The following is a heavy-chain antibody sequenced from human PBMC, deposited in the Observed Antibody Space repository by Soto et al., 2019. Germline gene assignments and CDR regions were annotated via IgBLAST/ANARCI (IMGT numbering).Heavy chain of an antibody. Sequence: ASVKVSCKASGGTFSSYAISWVRQAPGQGLEWMGGIIPIFGTANYAQKFQGRVTITADESTSTAYMELSSLRSEDTAVYYCAGAPLGVVIISGMDVWGQGTTVTVSS. CDR1: GGTFSSYA. J-gene: IGHJ6*02. V-gene: IGHV1-69*13. D-gene: IGHD3-3*01. CDR2: IIPIFGTA. CDR3: AGAPLGVVIISGMDV.